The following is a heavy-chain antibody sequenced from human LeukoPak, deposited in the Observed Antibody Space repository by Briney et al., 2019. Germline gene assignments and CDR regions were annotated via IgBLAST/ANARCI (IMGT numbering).Heavy chain of an antibody. CDR1: GFTFSSYG. CDR2: IRYDGSNK. V-gene: IGHV3-30*02. D-gene: IGHD6-6*01. J-gene: IGHJ4*02. Sequence: GGSLRLSCAASGFTFSSYGMHWVRQAPGKGLEWVAFIRYDGSNKYYADSVKGRFTISRDNSKNTLYLQMNSLRAEDTAVYYCAKGRGAARPHYYFDYWGQGTLVTVSS. CDR3: AKGRGAARPHYYFDY.